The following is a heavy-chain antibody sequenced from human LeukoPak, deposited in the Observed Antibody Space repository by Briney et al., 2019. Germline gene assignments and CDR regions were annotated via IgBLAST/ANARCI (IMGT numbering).Heavy chain of an antibody. Sequence: GGSLRLSCAASGFTFSTYGMTWVRQAPEKGLEWVSGISGSGGSANYADSVKGRFTISRDNSNNTLYLQMNSLRAEDTAVYYCAKDRGYWGQGTLVTASS. V-gene: IGHV3-23*01. CDR2: ISGSGGSA. CDR3: AKDRGY. D-gene: IGHD5-24*01. J-gene: IGHJ4*02. CDR1: GFTFSTYG.